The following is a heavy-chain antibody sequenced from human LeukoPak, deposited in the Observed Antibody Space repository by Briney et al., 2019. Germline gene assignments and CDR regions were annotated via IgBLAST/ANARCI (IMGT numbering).Heavy chain of an antibody. Sequence: GSSVKVSCKASGGTFSSYAISWVRQAPGQGLEWMGRIIPIFGTANYAQKFQGRVTITTDESTSTAYMELSSLRSEDTAVYYCAREVDFWSADMCDWGQGTLVTVSP. CDR3: AREVDFWSADMCD. CDR2: IIPIFGTA. CDR1: GGTFSSYA. J-gene: IGHJ4*02. D-gene: IGHD3-3*01. V-gene: IGHV1-69*05.